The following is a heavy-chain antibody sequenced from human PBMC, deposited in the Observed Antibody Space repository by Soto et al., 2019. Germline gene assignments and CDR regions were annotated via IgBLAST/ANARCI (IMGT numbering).Heavy chain of an antibody. CDR1: GFTSSNPD. CDR3: VKGFWGDY. D-gene: IGHD3-16*01. CDR2: IFGGGDT. V-gene: IGHV3-23*01. Sequence: EVQLLESGGGLVQPGGSLRLSCAASGFTSSNPDMAWVRQAPGKGLEWVSGIFGGGDTTYADSVKGRFTISRDKSSNTVNLQMNSLRADDTAIYYCVKGFWGDYWGKGTRVTVSS. J-gene: IGHJ4*02.